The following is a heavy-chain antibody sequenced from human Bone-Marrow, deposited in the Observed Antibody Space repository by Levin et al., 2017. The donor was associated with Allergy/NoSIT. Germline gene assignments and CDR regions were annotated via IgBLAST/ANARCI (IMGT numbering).Heavy chain of an antibody. Sequence: GGSLRLSCAASGFTVGNNYMRWIRQAPGQGLDWVSLIYSGGSMYYADSAKGRFTTFRDGSKNTLYLQMNNLRAEYTAVYYWATSPNLGYWGQGTLVTVSS. J-gene: IGHJ4*02. CDR3: ATSPNLGY. CDR2: IYSGGSM. CDR1: GFTVGNNY. V-gene: IGHV3-53*01.